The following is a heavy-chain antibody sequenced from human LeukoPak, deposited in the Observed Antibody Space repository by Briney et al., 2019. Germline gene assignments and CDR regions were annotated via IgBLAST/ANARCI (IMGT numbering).Heavy chain of an antibody. CDR2: IYSFGST. V-gene: IGHV4-39*01. J-gene: IGHJ4*02. Sequence: PSETLSLTCAVYGGSFSGYYWGWIRQPPGKGLEWIGSIYSFGSTYYTPSLKSRVTVSIDTSKNQFSLRLSSVTAADTGVYFCARRPFGSGFKEWGQGILVTVSS. CDR1: GGSFSGYY. CDR3: ARRPFGSGFKE. D-gene: IGHD6-19*01.